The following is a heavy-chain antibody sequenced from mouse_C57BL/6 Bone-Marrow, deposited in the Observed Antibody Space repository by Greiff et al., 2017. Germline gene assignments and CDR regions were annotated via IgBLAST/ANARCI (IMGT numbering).Heavy chain of an antibody. CDR3: ARGLLPLHWYFDV. Sequence: EVKLVESGAELVKPGASVKLSCTASGFNIKDYYMHWVKQRTEQGLEWIGRIDPEDGETKYAPKFQGKATITADTSSNTAYLQLSSLTSEDTAVYYCARGLLPLHWYFDVWGTGTTVTVSS. V-gene: IGHV14-2*01. J-gene: IGHJ1*03. CDR2: IDPEDGET. D-gene: IGHD2-3*01. CDR1: GFNIKDYY.